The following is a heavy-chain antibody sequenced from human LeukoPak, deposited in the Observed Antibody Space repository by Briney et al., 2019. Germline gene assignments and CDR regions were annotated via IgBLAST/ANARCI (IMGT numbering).Heavy chain of an antibody. CDR2: INPSGGST. CDR3: ARDSLYGVVDY. D-gene: IGHD4-17*01. CDR1: GYTFTSYY. Sequence: ASVKVSCTTSGYTFTSYYIHWVRQAPGQGLEWMGIINPSGGSTSFAQKFQGRVTMTRDTSTSTVYMYLSSLRSEDTAVYYCARDSLYGVVDYWGQGTLVTVSS. V-gene: IGHV1-46*01. J-gene: IGHJ4*02.